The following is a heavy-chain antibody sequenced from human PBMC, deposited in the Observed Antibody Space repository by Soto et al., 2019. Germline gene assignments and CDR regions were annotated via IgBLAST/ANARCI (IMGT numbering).Heavy chain of an antibody. CDR2: IYPGDSGT. Sequence: GESLKISCKASGYSFTSYWIAWVRQMPGKGLEWMGIIYPGDSGTSYSPSFQGQVTISADKSISTAYLQWSSLKASDTAMYYCAGGGVRGVITRTRDYYGMDVWGQGTTVTVSS. CDR3: AGGGVRGVITRTRDYYGMDV. J-gene: IGHJ6*02. V-gene: IGHV5-51*01. CDR1: GYSFTSYW. D-gene: IGHD3-10*01.